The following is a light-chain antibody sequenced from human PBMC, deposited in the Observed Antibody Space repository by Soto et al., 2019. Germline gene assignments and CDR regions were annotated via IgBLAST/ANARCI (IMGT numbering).Light chain of an antibody. Sequence: DIQMTQSPSTLSASFGDRVTITSRASQSISSWLAWYQQKPGKAPKLLIYKASTLKSGVPSRFSGSGSGTEFTLTISSLQPDDFATYYCQHYNSYSEAFGQGTKVDI. CDR1: QSISSW. J-gene: IGKJ1*01. CDR3: QHYNSYSEA. V-gene: IGKV1-5*03. CDR2: KAS.